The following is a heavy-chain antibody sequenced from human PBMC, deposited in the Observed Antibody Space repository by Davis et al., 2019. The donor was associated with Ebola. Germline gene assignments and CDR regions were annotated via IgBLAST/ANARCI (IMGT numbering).Heavy chain of an antibody. D-gene: IGHD3-22*01. V-gene: IGHV1-69*05. CDR3: AITTGYYYYGMDV. Sequence: SVKVSCKASGGTFSSYAISWVRQAPGQGLEWMGGIIPIFGTANYAQKLQGRVTMTTDTSTSTAYMELRSLRSDDTAVYYCAITTGYYYYGMDVWGQGTTVTVSS. CDR2: IIPIFGTA. CDR1: GGTFSSYA. J-gene: IGHJ6*02.